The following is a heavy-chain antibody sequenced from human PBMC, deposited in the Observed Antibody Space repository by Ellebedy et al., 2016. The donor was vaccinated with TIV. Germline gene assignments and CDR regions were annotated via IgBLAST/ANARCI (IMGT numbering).Heavy chain of an antibody. D-gene: IGHD6-19*01. CDR1: GCTFNNYA. CDR3: ARDLDKSSGWYGGAAY. Sequence: GESLKISCAASGCTFNNYAMHWVRQAPGKVLEWVAVLSFDGSSDFYAESVKGRFTISRYNYMTTLYLEMNSLRAEDTAVYYCARDLDKSSGWYGGAAYWGQGTRVTVSS. CDR2: LSFDGSSD. J-gene: IGHJ4*02. V-gene: IGHV3-30-3*01.